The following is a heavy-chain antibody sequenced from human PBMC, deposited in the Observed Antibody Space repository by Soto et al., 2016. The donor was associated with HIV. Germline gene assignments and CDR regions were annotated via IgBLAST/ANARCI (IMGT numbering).Heavy chain of an antibody. J-gene: IGHJ4*02. CDR3: ARVGYYYDSGGVLVSYYFDY. D-gene: IGHD3-22*01. V-gene: IGHV3-74*01. CDR1: GFTFKTYW. CDR2: INNDGIIT. Sequence: EMQLVESGGGLVQPGGSLRLSCEASGFTFKTYWMHWVRQGPGEGLLWISRINNDGIITNYADSVKGRFTVSRDNAKNTLYLQMNSLRAEDTAVYYCARVGYYYDSGGVLVSYYFDYWGQGTLVAVAS.